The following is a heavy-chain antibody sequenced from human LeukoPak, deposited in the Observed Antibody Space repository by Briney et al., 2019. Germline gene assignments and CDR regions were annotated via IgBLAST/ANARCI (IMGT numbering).Heavy chain of an antibody. CDR2: ISSSSSYI. CDR1: GFTFSRSW. CDR3: ARDLGASYFDY. V-gene: IGHV3-21*01. Sequence: GGSLRLSCAASGFTFSRSWMHWVRQAPGKGLEWVSSISSSSSYIYYADSVKGRFTISRDNAKNSLYLQMSSLRAEDTAVYYCARDLGASYFDYWGQGTLAIVSS. J-gene: IGHJ4*03. D-gene: IGHD3-16*01.